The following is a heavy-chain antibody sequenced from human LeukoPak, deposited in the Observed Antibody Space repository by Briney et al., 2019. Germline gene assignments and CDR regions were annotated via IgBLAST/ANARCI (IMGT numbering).Heavy chain of an antibody. D-gene: IGHD3-10*01. V-gene: IGHV3-30*02. CDR1: GFTFSSYG. CDR3: TKDLTPGGADV. Sequence: GGSLRLSCAASGFTFSSYGMHWVRQAPGKGLEWVAVIWYDGSNKYYADSVKGRFTISRDNSKNTLYLQMNGLRVEDTAFYYCTKDLTPGGADVWGQGTTVTVSS. CDR2: IWYDGSNK. J-gene: IGHJ6*02.